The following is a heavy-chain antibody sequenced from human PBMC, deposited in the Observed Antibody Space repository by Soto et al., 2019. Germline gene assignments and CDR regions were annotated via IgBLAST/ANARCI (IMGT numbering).Heavy chain of an antibody. D-gene: IGHD1-1*01. CDR2: IIPIFGTA. Sequence: ASVKVSCKASGGTFSSCAISWVRQAPGQGLEWMGGIIPIFGTANYAQKFQGRVTITADESTSTAYMELSSVTAADTAVYYCARVPPALEYYYGMDVWGQGTTVTVSS. CDR3: ARVPPALEYYYGMDV. V-gene: IGHV1-69*13. CDR1: GGTFSSCA. J-gene: IGHJ6*02.